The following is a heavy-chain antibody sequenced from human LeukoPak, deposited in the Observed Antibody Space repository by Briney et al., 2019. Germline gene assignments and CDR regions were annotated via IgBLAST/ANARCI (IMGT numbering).Heavy chain of an antibody. D-gene: IGHD2-2*01. CDR1: GFTFSSYW. J-gene: IGHJ5*02. CDR3: ARERSYCSSTSCYFWFDP. V-gene: IGHV3-7*01. CDR2: IKQDGSEK. Sequence: PGGSLRLSCAASGFTFSSYWMSWVRQAPGKGLEWGANIKQDGSEKYYVDSVKGRFTISRDNAKNSLYLQMNSLRAEDTAVYYCARERSYCSSTSCYFWFDPWGQGTLVTVSS.